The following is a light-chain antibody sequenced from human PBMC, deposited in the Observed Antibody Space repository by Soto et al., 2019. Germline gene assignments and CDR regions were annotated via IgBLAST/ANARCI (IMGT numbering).Light chain of an antibody. CDR1: QSVSSY. Sequence: EIVLTQSPATLSLSPGERATLSCRASQSVSSYLAWYQQKPGQAPRLLIYDASNRATGIPARFSGSGSGTDFTLTISSLEPEDFGVYHRPQPQSLPRTFGQGTKVDIK. V-gene: IGKV3-11*01. J-gene: IGKJ1*01. CDR2: DAS. CDR3: PQPQSLPRT.